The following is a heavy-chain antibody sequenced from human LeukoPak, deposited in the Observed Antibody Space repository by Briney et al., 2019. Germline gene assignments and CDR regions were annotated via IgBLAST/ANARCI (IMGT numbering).Heavy chain of an antibody. Sequence: SETLSLTCTVSGGSISSYYWSWIRQPPGEGLEWIGYIYYSGSTNYNPSLKSRVTISVDTSKNQFSLKLSSVTAADTAVYYCARYYGLNGDYFDYWGQGTLVAVSS. CDR1: GGSISSYY. V-gene: IGHV4-59*08. CDR3: ARYYGLNGDYFDY. CDR2: IYYSGST. D-gene: IGHD3-3*01. J-gene: IGHJ4*02.